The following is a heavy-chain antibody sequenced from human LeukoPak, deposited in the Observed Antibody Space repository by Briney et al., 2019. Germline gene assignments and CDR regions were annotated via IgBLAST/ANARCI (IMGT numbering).Heavy chain of an antibody. Sequence: PSETLSLTCTVSGGSISNYYWSWIRQPPGKGLEWIGYIYYSGSTNYNPSLKSRITISVDTSKNQFSLKLSSVTAADTAVYYCARDVGDSSGYYQLYYYYYYMDVWGKGTTVTVSS. J-gene: IGHJ6*03. V-gene: IGHV4-59*12. CDR1: GGSISNYY. CDR3: ARDVGDSSGYYQLYYYYYYMDV. D-gene: IGHD3-22*01. CDR2: IYYSGST.